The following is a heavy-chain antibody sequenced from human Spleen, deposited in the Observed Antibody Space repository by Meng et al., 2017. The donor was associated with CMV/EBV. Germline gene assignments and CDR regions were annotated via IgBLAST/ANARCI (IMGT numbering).Heavy chain of an antibody. CDR3: ARGLIYYDSSGYLNWFDP. D-gene: IGHD3-22*01. V-gene: IGHV1-3*02. CDR1: GYTFTSYA. Sequence: QVRVVHPGAEGKKPVASVKVSCKASGYTFTSYAMHWVRQAPGQRLEWMGWSNAGNGNTKYSQEFQGRVTITRDTSASTAYMELSSLRSEDTAVYYCARGLIYYDSSGYLNWFDPWGQGTLVTVSS. CDR2: SNAGNGNT. J-gene: IGHJ5*02.